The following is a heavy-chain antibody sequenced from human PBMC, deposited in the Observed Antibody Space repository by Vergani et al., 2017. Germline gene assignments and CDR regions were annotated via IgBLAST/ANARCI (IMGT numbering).Heavy chain of an antibody. Sequence: EVQLVESGGGLVQPGRSLRLSCTASGFTFGAYAMSWVRQAPGKGLEWVGFIRSKAYGGTTEYAASVKGRFTISRDDSKSIAYLQMNSLKTEDTAVYYCTRGRYYDSSXYYYPIGYYYGMDVWGQGTTVTVSS. CDR3: TRGRYYDSSXYYYPIGYYYGMDV. CDR1: GFTFGAYA. J-gene: IGHJ6*02. V-gene: IGHV3-49*04. CDR2: IRSKAYGGTT. D-gene: IGHD3-22*01.